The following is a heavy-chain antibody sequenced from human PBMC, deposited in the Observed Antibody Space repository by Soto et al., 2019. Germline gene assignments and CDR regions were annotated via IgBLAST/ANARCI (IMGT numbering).Heavy chain of an antibody. V-gene: IGHV4-4*07. D-gene: IGHD5-12*01. J-gene: IGHJ4*02. CDR1: GGSINSYW. CDR2: VYSSGTT. Sequence: SETLSLTCSVSGGSINSYWWSWIRQPAGKGLEWIGRVYSSGTTDYNPSLNSRATLSVGTSKNQFSLKLSSVTAADTAVYYCARDSWAAVPYGYGYWGQGTLVTVSS. CDR3: ARDSWAAVPYGYGY.